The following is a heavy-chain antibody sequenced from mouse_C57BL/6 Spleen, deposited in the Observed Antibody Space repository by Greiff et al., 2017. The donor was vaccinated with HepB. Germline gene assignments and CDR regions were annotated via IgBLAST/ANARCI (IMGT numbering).Heavy chain of an antibody. CDR1: GYSITSGYY. CDR2: ISYDGSN. J-gene: IGHJ3*01. V-gene: IGHV3-6*01. Sequence: EVKVEESGPGLVKPSQSLSLTCSVTGYSITSGYYWNWIRQFPGNKLEWMGYISYDGSNNYNPSLKNRISITRDTSKNQFFLKLNSVTTEDTATYDCARVGDYAAWFAYWGQGTLVTVSA. CDR3: ARVGDYAAWFAY. D-gene: IGHD2-4*01.